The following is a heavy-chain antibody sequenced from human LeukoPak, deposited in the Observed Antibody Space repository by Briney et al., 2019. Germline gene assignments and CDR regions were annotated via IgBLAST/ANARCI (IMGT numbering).Heavy chain of an antibody. CDR3: ARGSNFDWLFPFDY. CDR2: MNPNSGNT. D-gene: IGHD3-9*01. J-gene: IGHJ4*02. Sequence: GASVKVSCKASGYTFTSYDINWVRQATGQGLERMGWMNPNSGNTGYAQKFQGRVTMTRNTSISTAYMELSSLRSEDTAVYYCARGSNFDWLFPFDYWGQGTLVTVSS. V-gene: IGHV1-8*01. CDR1: GYTFTSYD.